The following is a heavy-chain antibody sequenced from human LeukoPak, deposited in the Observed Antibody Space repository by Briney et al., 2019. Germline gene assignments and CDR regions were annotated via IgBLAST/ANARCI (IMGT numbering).Heavy chain of an antibody. D-gene: IGHD1-20*01. V-gene: IGHV1-8*02. CDR1: GYTFTSYD. Sequence: GASVKVSCKASGYTFTSYDINWVRQATGQGLEWMGWMNPNSGNTGYAQKLQGRVTMTTDTSTSTAYMELRSLRSDDTAVYYCARDHITGTSFDYWGQGTLVTVSS. J-gene: IGHJ4*02. CDR2: MNPNSGNT. CDR3: ARDHITGTSFDY.